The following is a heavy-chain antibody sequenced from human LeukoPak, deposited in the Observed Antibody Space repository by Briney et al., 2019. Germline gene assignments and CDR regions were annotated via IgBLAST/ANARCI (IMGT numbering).Heavy chain of an antibody. D-gene: IGHD1-20*01. CDR3: ARASYNWN. CDR1: GFTFGDYL. Sequence: GGSLRLSCSASGFTFGDYLMSWIRQAPGKGLERVSYIDTSGSSLYYTDSVQGRFTISRDNAKNSLYLQMDSLRVEDTAVYYCARASYNWNWGQGVLVAVSS. J-gene: IGHJ1*01. V-gene: IGHV3-11*01. CDR2: IDTSGSSL.